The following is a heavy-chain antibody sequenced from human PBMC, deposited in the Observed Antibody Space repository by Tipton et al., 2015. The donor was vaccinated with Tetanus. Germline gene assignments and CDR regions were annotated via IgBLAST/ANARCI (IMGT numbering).Heavy chain of an antibody. CDR3: ARHLTSTYTSRYFDY. J-gene: IGHJ4*02. V-gene: IGHV4-39*01. CDR2: ISYSGST. Sequence: LRLSCTVSGASISSSRRFDCGWIRQPPGKGLEWIGTISYSGSTSYSPSLKSRVTMSVDTSRNQFSLNLTSVTAADTAVYYCARHLTSTYTSRYFDYWGLGTQVTVSS. D-gene: IGHD2-2*02. CDR1: GASISSSRRFD.